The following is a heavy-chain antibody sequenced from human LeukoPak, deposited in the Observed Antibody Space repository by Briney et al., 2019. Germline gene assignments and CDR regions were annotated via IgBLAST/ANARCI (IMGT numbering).Heavy chain of an antibody. CDR1: GGLISSYY. J-gene: IGHJ4*02. V-gene: IGHV4-59*08. D-gene: IGHD5-24*01. CDR3: ARIREEHWVATKYYIDY. CDR2: ISYSGNT. Sequence: SETLSLTCSVSGGLISSYYWSWIRQPPGKGLEWVAYISYSGNTNYNPSLKSRVTISVDTSKNQFSLRLSSVTAADTAVYYCARIREEHWVATKYYIDYRGQGTPVIVTS.